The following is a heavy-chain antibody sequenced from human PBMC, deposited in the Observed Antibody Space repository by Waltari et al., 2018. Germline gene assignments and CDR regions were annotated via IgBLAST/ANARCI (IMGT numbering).Heavy chain of an antibody. D-gene: IGHD2-21*02. CDR2: IYTSGLT. CDR3: ARVKIPRMEVTGGMDV. CDR1: GGSVSSGSYY. J-gene: IGHJ6*02. V-gene: IGHV4-61*02. Sequence: QVQLQESGPGLVKPSQTLSLTCTVSGGSVSSGSYYWNWIRQPAGRGLEWIGRIYTSGLTKFNPSLKRRLTISIDTSKNQFSLRLSSVTAADTAVYYCARVKIPRMEVTGGMDVWGQGTTVTVSS.